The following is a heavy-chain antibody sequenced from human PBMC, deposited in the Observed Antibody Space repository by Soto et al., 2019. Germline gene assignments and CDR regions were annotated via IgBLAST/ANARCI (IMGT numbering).Heavy chain of an antibody. Sequence: GGSLRLSCAASGFTFSSYSMNWVRQAPGKGLEWVSSISSSSSYIYYADSVKGRFTISRDNAKNSLYLQMNSLRAEDTAVYYCARDLEYSYDRNFDYWGQGTLVTVSS. D-gene: IGHD5-18*01. CDR3: ARDLEYSYDRNFDY. J-gene: IGHJ4*02. CDR2: ISSSSSYI. CDR1: GFTFSSYS. V-gene: IGHV3-21*01.